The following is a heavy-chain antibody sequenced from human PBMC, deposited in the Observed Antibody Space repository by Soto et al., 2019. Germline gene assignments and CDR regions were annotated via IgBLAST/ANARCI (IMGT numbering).Heavy chain of an antibody. CDR3: ARDSGCSSTSCYGLDY. Sequence: SETLSLTCTVSGGSISSGDYYWSWIRQPPGKGLEWIGHIYYGGSTYYNPSLKSRVTISVDTSKNQFSLKLSSVTAADTAVYYCARDSGCSSTSCYGLDYWGQGTLVTV. CDR2: IYYGGST. CDR1: GGSISSGDYY. D-gene: IGHD2-2*01. J-gene: IGHJ4*02. V-gene: IGHV4-30-4*01.